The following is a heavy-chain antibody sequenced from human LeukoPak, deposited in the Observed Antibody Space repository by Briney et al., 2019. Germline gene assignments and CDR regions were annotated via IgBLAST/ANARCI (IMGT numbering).Heavy chain of an antibody. J-gene: IGHJ4*02. D-gene: IGHD2-15*01. V-gene: IGHV4-61*02. Sequence: PSQTLSLTCTVSGGSISSGSYYWSWIRQPAGKGLEWIGRISTSGSTNYNPSLKSRVTISVDTSKNEFSLKLSSVTAVDTAVYYCAREGGGCSGGSCYSAKYYFDYWGQGTLVTVSS. CDR1: GGSISSGSYY. CDR2: ISTSGST. CDR3: AREGGGCSGGSCYSAKYYFDY.